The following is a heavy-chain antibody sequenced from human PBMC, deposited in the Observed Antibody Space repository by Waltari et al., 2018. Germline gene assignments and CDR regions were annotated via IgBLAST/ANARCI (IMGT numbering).Heavy chain of an antibody. CDR3: ARDDSYGQFMRFDF. Sequence: EVQLVESGGGLIQPGGSLRLSCEASGLTVSRNYMSWVRQSPGKGLEWLSAIYSGGTKFYADSVKCQFKISIDNSKNTLYLQMNRLRVVDTAVYYCARDDSYGQFMRFDFWGQGTVVTVSS. CDR2: IYSGGTK. V-gene: IGHV3-53*01. D-gene: IGHD5-18*01. J-gene: IGHJ4*02. CDR1: GLTVSRNY.